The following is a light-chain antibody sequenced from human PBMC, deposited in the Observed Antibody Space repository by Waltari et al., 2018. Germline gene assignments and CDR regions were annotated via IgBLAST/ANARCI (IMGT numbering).Light chain of an antibody. CDR2: EVS. V-gene: IGLV2-14*01. Sequence: QSALTQPASVSGSPGQSITISCTGTSSDGGGYTSVSWYQHYPGKAPKLMIYEVSNRPSGVSNRFSGSKSGNTASLTISGLQAEDEADYYCSSYTSSSNTWVFGGGTKLTVL. J-gene: IGLJ3*02. CDR1: SSDGGGYTS. CDR3: SSYTSSSNTWV.